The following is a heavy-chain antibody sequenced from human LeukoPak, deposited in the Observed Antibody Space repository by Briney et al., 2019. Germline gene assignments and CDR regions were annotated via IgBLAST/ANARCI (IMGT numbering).Heavy chain of an antibody. J-gene: IGHJ4*02. Sequence: PSETLSLTRTGSGGSISSYYWSWIRQPPGKGLEWIGYIYYSGSTNYNPCLKSRVTISVDTSKNQFSLKLSSVTAADTAVYYCASRSTWGQGTLVTVSS. CDR2: IYYSGST. CDR3: ASRST. V-gene: IGHV4-59*01. CDR1: GGSISSYY.